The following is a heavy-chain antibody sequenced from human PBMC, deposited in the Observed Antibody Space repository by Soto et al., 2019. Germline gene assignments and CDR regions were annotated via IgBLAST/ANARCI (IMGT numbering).Heavy chain of an antibody. CDR3: ARAGAVAGKGVDAFDI. CDR2: IYYSGST. CDR1: GGSISSGGYY. Sequence: SETLSLTCTVSGGSISSGGYYWSWIRQHPGKGLEWIGYIYYSGSTYYNPSLKSRVTISVDTSKNQFSLKLSSVTAADTAVYYCARAGAVAGKGVDAFDIWGQGTMVTVSS. J-gene: IGHJ3*02. D-gene: IGHD6-19*01. V-gene: IGHV4-31*03.